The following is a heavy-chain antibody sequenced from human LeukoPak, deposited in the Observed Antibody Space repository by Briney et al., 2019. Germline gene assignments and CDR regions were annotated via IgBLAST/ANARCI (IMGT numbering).Heavy chain of an antibody. V-gene: IGHV3-30*18. CDR1: GVTLSNYG. Sequence: GGSLRLSCAASGVTLSNYGMQWVRQAPGKGLEWVAVISYDGGAKYYSDSVKGRFTISRDNSQNTLYLQMNSLRAEVTAIYYCAKESGKRSYGAYFDYWGQGTLVTVSS. CDR2: ISYDGGAK. CDR3: AKESGKRSYGAYFDY. J-gene: IGHJ4*02. D-gene: IGHD4-17*01.